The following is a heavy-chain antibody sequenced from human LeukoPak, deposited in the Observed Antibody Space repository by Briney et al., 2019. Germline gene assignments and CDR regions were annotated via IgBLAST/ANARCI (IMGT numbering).Heavy chain of an antibody. V-gene: IGHV3-23*01. Sequence: GGSLRLSCAASGFTFSSYAMSWVRQAPGKGLEWVSAISGSGGSTYYADSVKGRFTISRDNSKNTLYLQMNSLRAEDTAVYYCAKDHEWELWFPYYFDYWGQGTLVTVSS. CDR2: ISGSGGST. D-gene: IGHD1-26*01. CDR3: AKDHEWELWFPYYFDY. J-gene: IGHJ4*02. CDR1: GFTFSSYA.